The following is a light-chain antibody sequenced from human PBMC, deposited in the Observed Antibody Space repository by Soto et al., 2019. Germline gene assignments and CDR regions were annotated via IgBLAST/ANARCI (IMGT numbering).Light chain of an antibody. Sequence: EIVLTQSPATLSVSPGERATLSCRASQSVSSNLAWYQQKPGQAPRLLIYGASTRATGIPARFSGSGSGTDFTLTSISLQYEDFAVYYCHQYNNWPPWTFGQGTKVEIK. CDR2: GAS. CDR1: QSVSSN. CDR3: HQYNNWPPWT. J-gene: IGKJ1*01. V-gene: IGKV3-15*01.